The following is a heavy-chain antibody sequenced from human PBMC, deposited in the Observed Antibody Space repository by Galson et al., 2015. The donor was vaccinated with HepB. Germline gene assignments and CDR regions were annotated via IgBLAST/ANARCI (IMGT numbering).Heavy chain of an antibody. CDR2: FDPEEGER. Sequence: SVKVSCKVSGYSLIDLSMHWVRQAPGRGLEWMGGFDPEEGERISAQKFQGRVTLAEDISTDTAYMSLTSLTFDDTAVYYCATLDDGSYDYWGQGALVTVSS. J-gene: IGHJ4*02. D-gene: IGHD3-10*01. CDR3: ATLDDGSYDY. V-gene: IGHV1-24*01. CDR1: GYSLIDLS.